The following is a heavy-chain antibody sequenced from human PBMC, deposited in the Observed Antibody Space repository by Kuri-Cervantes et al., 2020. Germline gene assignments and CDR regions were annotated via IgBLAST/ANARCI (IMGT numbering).Heavy chain of an antibody. CDR1: GFTVSSNY. D-gene: IGHD3-16*01. CDR2: IYSCRST. CDR3: ARGTDLGGLRNLDH. J-gene: IGHJ4*02. Sequence: GESLKISCAASGFTVSSNYMSWVRQAPGKGLEWVSVIYSCRSTYYADSVKGRFTISRDNSKNTLYLQMNSLRAEDTALYYCARGTDLGGLRNLDHWGQGTLVTVSS. V-gene: IGHV3-53*01.